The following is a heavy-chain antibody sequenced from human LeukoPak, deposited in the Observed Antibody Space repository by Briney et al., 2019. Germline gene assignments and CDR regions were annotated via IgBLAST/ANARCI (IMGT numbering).Heavy chain of an antibody. Sequence: GGSLRLSCAASGFTFSSYGMHWVRQAPGKGLEWVAVIWYDGSNKYYADSVKGRFTISRDNSKNTLYLQMNSLRAEDTAVYYCARDETYSSDLGYWGQGTLVTVSS. J-gene: IGHJ4*02. D-gene: IGHD6-19*01. CDR1: GFTFSSYG. V-gene: IGHV3-33*08. CDR3: ARDETYSSDLGY. CDR2: IWYDGSNK.